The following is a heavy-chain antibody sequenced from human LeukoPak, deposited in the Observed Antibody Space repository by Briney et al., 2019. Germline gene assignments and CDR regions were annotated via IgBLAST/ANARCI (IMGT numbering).Heavy chain of an antibody. D-gene: IGHD3-22*01. CDR1: GFTFSSYS. V-gene: IGHV3-23*01. J-gene: IGHJ5*02. Sequence: GGSLRLSCAASGFTFSSYSMNWVRQAPGKGLQWVSVIIGSGSSTYYADSVKGRFTISRDNSRNTLYLQMNSLRAEDTAVYYCARWYYYETSGLYYGSFDNWGQGTLVTVSS. CDR3: ARWYYYETSGLYYGSFDN. CDR2: IIGSGSST.